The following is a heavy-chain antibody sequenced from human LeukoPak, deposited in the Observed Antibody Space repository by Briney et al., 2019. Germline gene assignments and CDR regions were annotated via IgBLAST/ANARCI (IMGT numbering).Heavy chain of an antibody. J-gene: IGHJ6*02. CDR3: ARDGYYDFWSGLYYYYYGMDV. CDR1: GLTFSSSW. CDR2: INPDGIKR. V-gene: IGHV3-7*01. D-gene: IGHD3-3*01. Sequence: GGSLRLSCAVSGLTFSSSWMDWVRQAPGKGLEWVASINPDGIKRYSADSVKGRFTISRDNARNSLYLQMDSLRVEDTAFYYCARDGYYDFWSGLYYYYYGMDVWGQGTTVTVSS.